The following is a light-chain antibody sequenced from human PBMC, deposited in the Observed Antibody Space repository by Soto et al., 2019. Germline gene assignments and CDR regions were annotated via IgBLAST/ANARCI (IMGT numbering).Light chain of an antibody. CDR2: KAA. CDR3: QQYNIYPWT. Sequence: DIPMTQSPSTLSASVGDRVTITCRASQSISSWLAWYQQKPGKAPKLLIYKAASLESGVPSRFSGSGSGTEFTLTISSLQPDDFATYYCQQYNIYPWTFGQGTKVDIK. CDR1: QSISSW. V-gene: IGKV1-5*03. J-gene: IGKJ1*01.